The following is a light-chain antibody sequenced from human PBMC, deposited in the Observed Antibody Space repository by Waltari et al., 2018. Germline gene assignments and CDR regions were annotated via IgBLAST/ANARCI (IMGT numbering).Light chain of an antibody. V-gene: IGKV3-15*01. CDR3: QQNNHWPPT. CDR1: QSVSSN. Sequence: EIVMTQSPATLSASPGERATLSCRASQSVSSNLAWYQQKPGQAPRLLSFAASSRATDIPARFSGSGSETEFTLTISSLQSEDFAVYYCQQNNHWPPTFGQGTKVEIK. J-gene: IGKJ1*01. CDR2: AAS.